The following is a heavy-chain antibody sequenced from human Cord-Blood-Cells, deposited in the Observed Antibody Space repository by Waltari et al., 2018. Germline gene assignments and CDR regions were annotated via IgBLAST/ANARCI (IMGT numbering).Heavy chain of an antibody. CDR1: GYTFTSYG. V-gene: IGHV1-18*01. Sequence: QVQLVQSGAEVKKPGASVKVSCKASGYTFTSYGISWVRQAPGQGLAWMGWISAHHGNTNSAQKLQGRVTMSTDTATSQAYMELRSLRADDTAVYYCAGERRSRAAAGDYWGQGTLGTVSS. CDR2: ISAHHGNT. D-gene: IGHD6-13*01. J-gene: IGHJ4*02. CDR3: AGERRSRAAAGDY.